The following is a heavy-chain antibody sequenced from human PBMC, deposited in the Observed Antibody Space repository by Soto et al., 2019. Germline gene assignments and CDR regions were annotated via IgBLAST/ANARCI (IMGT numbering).Heavy chain of an antibody. J-gene: IGHJ5*02. CDR1: GFTFSSYA. CDR2: ISGSGGST. CDR3: AKSKEMATILNWFDP. D-gene: IGHD5-12*01. Sequence: PGGSLRLSCAASGFTFSSYAMSWVRQAPGKGLEWVSAISGSGGSTYYADSVKGRFTISRDNSKNTLYLQMNSLRAEDTAVYYCAKSKEMATILNWFDPWGQGTLVTVSS. V-gene: IGHV3-23*01.